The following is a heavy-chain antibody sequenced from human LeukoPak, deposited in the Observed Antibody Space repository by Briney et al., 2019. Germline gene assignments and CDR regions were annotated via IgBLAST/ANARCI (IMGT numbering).Heavy chain of an antibody. CDR3: ARDGYYYGSGSYYNWFDP. D-gene: IGHD3-10*01. J-gene: IGHJ5*02. CDR1: GYTFTSYG. V-gene: IGHV1-18*01. Sequence: WASVTVSCKASGYTFTSYGISWVRQAPGQGLEWMGWISAYNGNTNYAQKLQGRVTMTTDTSTSTAYMELRSLRSDDTAVYYCARDGYYYGSGSYYNWFDPWGQGTLVTVSS. CDR2: ISAYNGNT.